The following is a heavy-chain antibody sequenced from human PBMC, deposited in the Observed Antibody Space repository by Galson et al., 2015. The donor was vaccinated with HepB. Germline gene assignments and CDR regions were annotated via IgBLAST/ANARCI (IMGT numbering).Heavy chain of an antibody. CDR1: GFTFSSYA. V-gene: IGHV3-23*01. CDR2: ISGSGGST. Sequence: SLRLSCAASGFTFSSYAMSWVRQAPGKGLEWVSAISGSGGSTYYADSVKGRFTISRDNSKNTLYLQMSSLRAEDTAVYYCVKVSIGVVVPAAHMDVWGKGTTVTVSS. D-gene: IGHD2-2*01. J-gene: IGHJ6*03. CDR3: VKVSIGVVVPAAHMDV.